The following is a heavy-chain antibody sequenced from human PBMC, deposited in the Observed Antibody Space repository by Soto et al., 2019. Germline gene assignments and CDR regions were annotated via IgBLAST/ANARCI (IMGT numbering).Heavy chain of an antibody. CDR3: ARVFTPVNRLIDWFDP. CDR2: ISAYNGNT. CDR1: GYTFTSYG. J-gene: IGHJ5*02. V-gene: IGHV1-18*04. Sequence: GASVKVSCKASGYTFTSYGISWVRQAPGQGLEWMGWISAYNGNTNYAQKLQGRVTMTTDTSTSTAYMELRSLRSDDTAVYYCARVFTPVNRLIDWFDPWGQGTLVTVSS. D-gene: IGHD4-4*01.